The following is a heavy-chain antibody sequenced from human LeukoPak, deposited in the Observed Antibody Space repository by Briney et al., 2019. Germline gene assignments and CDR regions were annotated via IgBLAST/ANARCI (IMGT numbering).Heavy chain of an antibody. CDR2: IYSGGST. CDR1: GFTVSSNY. V-gene: IGHV3-66*01. Sequence: GGSLRLSCAASGFTVSSNYMSWVRQAPGKGLEWVSVIYSGGSTYYADSVKGRFTISRDNSKNTLYLQMNSLRAEDTAVYYCARASRTRTMFDAFDIWGQGTTVTVSS. J-gene: IGHJ3*02. D-gene: IGHD3-10*02. CDR3: ARASRTRTMFDAFDI.